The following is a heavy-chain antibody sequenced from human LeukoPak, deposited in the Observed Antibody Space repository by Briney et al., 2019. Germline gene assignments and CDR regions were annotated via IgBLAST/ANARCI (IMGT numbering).Heavy chain of an antibody. V-gene: IGHV3-15*01. J-gene: IGHJ4*02. CDR1: GFIFGNTW. D-gene: IGHD2-8*01. CDR2: IKSKTDGGTT. Sequence: PGGSLRLSCAASGFIFGNTWMSWVRQAPGKGLECVGRIKSKTDGGTTDYAAPVKGRFTISRDESKNTLYLQMNSLRTEDTAVYYCTAALYDWGQGTLVTVSS. CDR3: TAALYD.